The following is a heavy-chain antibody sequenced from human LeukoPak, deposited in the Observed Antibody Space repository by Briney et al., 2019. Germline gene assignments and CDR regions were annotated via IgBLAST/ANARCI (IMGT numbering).Heavy chain of an antibody. J-gene: IGHJ4*02. CDR1: GFTFSSYC. D-gene: IGHD5-18*01. CDR2: IWYDGSNK. CDR3: ARASQRIWLPLPLDY. V-gene: IGHV3-33*01. Sequence: QAGGSLRLSCAASGFTFSSYCMHCVRQAPGKGREGLAVIWYDGSNKYYADSVKGRFTISRDNSKNTLYLQMNSLRDEDTDVYYCARASQRIWLPLPLDYWGQGTLVTVSS.